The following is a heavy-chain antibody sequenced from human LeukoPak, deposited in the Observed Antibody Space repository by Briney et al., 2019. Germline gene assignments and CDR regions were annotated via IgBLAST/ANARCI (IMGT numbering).Heavy chain of an antibody. CDR2: IYYSGST. D-gene: IGHD3-3*01. CDR1: GGSISSSSYY. V-gene: IGHV4-39*07. Sequence: SETLSLTCTVSGGSISSSSYYWGWIRQPPGKGLEWIGSIYYSGSTYYNPSLKSRVTISVDTSKNQFSLKLSSVTAADTAVYYCARDKGGFWSGPYYYGMDVWGQGTTVTVSS. CDR3: ARDKGGFWSGPYYYGMDV. J-gene: IGHJ6*02.